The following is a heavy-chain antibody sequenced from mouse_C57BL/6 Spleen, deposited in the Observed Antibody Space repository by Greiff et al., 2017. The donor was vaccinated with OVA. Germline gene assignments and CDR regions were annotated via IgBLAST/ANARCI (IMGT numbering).Heavy chain of an antibody. V-gene: IGHV3-6*01. CDR3: ARERYYYGSSYAAMDY. CDR2: ISYDGSN. D-gene: IGHD1-1*01. J-gene: IGHJ4*01. CDR1: GYSITSGYY. Sequence: DVKLQESGPGLVKPSQSLSLTCSVTGYSITSGYYWNWIRQFPGNKLEWMGYISYDGSNNYNPSLKNRISITRDTSKNQFFLKLNSVTTEDTATYYCARERYYYGSSYAAMDYWGQGTSVTVSS.